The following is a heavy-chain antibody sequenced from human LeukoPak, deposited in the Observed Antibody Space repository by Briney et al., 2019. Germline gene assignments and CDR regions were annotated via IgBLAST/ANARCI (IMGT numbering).Heavy chain of an antibody. D-gene: IGHD4-17*01. CDR3: AKAKEDGDYFDY. CDR2: ISGSGGST. CDR1: GFTFNSYA. V-gene: IGHV3-23*01. J-gene: IGHJ4*02. Sequence: GGALRISFAAPGFTFNSYAISWGRQAPGEGRGWGSIISGSGGSTYYADSVKGRFTISRDNSKNTLYLQMNSLRAEDTAVYYCAKAKEDGDYFDYWGQGTLVTVSS.